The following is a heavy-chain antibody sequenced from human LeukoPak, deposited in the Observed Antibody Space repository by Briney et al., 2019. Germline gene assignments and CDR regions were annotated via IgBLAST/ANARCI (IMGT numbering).Heavy chain of an antibody. CDR2: IIPIFGTA. J-gene: IGHJ6*03. CDR3: ARAGYYDFWSGPYYYYYYMDV. D-gene: IGHD3-3*01. Sequence: ASVKVSCKASGGTFSSYAISWVRQAPGQGLEWMGGIIPIFGTANYAQKFQGRVTITADESTSTAYMELSSLRSEDTAVYYCARAGYYDFWSGPYYYYYYMDVWGKGTTVTVSS. V-gene: IGHV1-69*01. CDR1: GGTFSSYA.